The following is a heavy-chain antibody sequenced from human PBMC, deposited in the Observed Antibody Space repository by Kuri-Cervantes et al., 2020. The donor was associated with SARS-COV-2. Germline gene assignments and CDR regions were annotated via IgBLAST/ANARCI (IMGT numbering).Heavy chain of an antibody. D-gene: IGHD2-2*01. CDR3: ARGQIPAFHFDY. CDR1: GLTFSTYA. V-gene: IGHV3-30*04. Sequence: GGSLRLSCAASGLTFSTYAMYWVRQTPGKGLEWVALISYDGTNQYYTDSVKGRFTISRDNSKNTPLLQMNSLTAEDTAVYFCARGQIPAFHFDYWGQGALVTVSS. CDR2: ISYDGTNQ. J-gene: IGHJ4*02.